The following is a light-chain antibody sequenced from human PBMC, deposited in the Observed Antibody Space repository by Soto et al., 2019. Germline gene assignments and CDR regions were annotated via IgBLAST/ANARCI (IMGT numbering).Light chain of an antibody. CDR2: AAS. Sequence: DLQMTQSPSYVSASVGDRVTITCRASQDISSWLAWYQQKPGGAPKLLIYAASNLQSGVPSRFSGSGSGTDFTLTISSLQPEDFATYYCQQASSFPVTFGGGTKV. V-gene: IGKV1-12*01. J-gene: IGKJ4*01. CDR1: QDISSW. CDR3: QQASSFPVT.